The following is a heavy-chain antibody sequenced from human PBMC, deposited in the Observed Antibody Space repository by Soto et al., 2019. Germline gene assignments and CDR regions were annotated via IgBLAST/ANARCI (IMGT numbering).Heavy chain of an antibody. Sequence: ASVKVSCKASGGTFSSYTISWVRQAPGQGLEWKGRIIPILGIANYAQKFQERVTITRDMSTSTAYMELSSLRSEDTAVYYCAAISPNHDAFDIWGQGTMVTVSS. CDR3: AAISPNHDAFDI. J-gene: IGHJ3*02. V-gene: IGHV1-69*02. CDR1: GGTFSSYT. CDR2: IIPILGIA.